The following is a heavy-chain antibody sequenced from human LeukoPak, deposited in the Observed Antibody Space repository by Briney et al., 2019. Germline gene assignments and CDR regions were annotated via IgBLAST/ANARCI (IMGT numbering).Heavy chain of an antibody. V-gene: IGHV4-34*01. CDR3: AGRRYSSSPGY. CDR1: GGSFSGYY. D-gene: IGHD6-6*01. CDR2: INHSGNT. Sequence: SETLSLTCAVYGGSFSGYYWSWIRQPPGKGLEWIGEINHSGNTNYNPSLKSRVTISVDTSKNQFSLKLSSVIAADTAVYYCAGRRYSSSPGYWGQGTLVTVSS. J-gene: IGHJ4*02.